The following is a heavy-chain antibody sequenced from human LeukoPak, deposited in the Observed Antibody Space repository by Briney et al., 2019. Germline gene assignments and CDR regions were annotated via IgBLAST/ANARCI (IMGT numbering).Heavy chain of an antibody. J-gene: IGHJ4*02. Sequence: PGGSLRLSCAASGFTFSSYGVHWVRRAPGKGLEWVAFIWYDGSNKYYADSVKGRFTISRDSSKNTLYLQMNTLRAEDTAVYYWAKGALSVAGSVLLTVYWGEGTLVTVSS. CDR3: AKGALSVAGSVLLTVY. V-gene: IGHV3-30*02. CDR1: GFTFSSYG. D-gene: IGHD6-19*01. CDR2: IWYDGSNK.